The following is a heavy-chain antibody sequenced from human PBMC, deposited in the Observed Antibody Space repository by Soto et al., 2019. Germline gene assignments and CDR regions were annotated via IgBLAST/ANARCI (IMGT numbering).Heavy chain of an antibody. D-gene: IGHD6-6*01. V-gene: IGHV1-69*06. Sequence: SVKVSFKASGGTFSSYAISWVRQAPGQGLEWMGGIIPIFGTANYAQKFQGRVTITADKSTSTAYMELSSLRSEDTAVYYCARGRSSSFTSPLDYWGQGTLVTVSS. CDR1: GGTFSSYA. CDR3: ARGRSSSFTSPLDY. J-gene: IGHJ4*02. CDR2: IIPIFGTA.